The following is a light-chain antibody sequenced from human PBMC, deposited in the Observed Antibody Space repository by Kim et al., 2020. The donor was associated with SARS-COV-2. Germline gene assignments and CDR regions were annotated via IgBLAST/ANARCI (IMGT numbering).Light chain of an antibody. V-gene: IGLV6-57*03. CDR1: SGGLGSTF. CDR2: DNN. CDR3: QAYDDNKVI. Sequence: GRTVGITCTRTSGGLGSTFVHWYQQRPGSAPILVIHDNNQRPSGVPERFSGSIDRSSNSASLTISGLETEDEADYFCQAYDDNKVIFGGGTQLTVL. J-gene: IGLJ2*01.